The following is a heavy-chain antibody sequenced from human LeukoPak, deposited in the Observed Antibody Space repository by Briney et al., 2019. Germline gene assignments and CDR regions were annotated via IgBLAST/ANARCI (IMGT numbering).Heavy chain of an antibody. CDR1: GFTFSSYA. CDR3: AKVSDYYDSSGYAPGDY. CDR2: ISGSGGST. V-gene: IGHV3-23*01. Sequence: GGSLSLSWAASGFTFSSYAMSWVRQAPGKGLEWVSAISGSGGSTYYADSVKGRFTISRDNSKNTLYLQMNSLRAEDTAVYYCAKVSDYYDSSGYAPGDYWGQGTLVTVSS. D-gene: IGHD3-22*01. J-gene: IGHJ4*02.